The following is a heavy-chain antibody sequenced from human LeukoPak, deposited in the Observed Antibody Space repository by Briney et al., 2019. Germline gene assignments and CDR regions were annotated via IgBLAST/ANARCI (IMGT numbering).Heavy chain of an antibody. CDR3: ARVNSLGDSSGPVDY. CDR1: GYSFTSYW. J-gene: IGHJ4*02. Sequence: GESLKISCKGSGYSFTSYWIGWVRQMPGKGLEGMGIIYPGDSDTRYSPSFQGQVTISADKSISTAYLQWSSLKASDTAMYYCARVNSLGDSSGPVDYWGQGTLVTVSS. CDR2: IYPGDSDT. V-gene: IGHV5-51*01. D-gene: IGHD6-25*01.